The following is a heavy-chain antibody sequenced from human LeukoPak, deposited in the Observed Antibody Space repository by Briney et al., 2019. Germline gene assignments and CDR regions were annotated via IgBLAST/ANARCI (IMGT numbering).Heavy chain of an antibody. CDR3: ARGVARHWYFDL. CDR1: GGSFSGYH. D-gene: IGHD2-15*01. V-gene: IGHV4-34*01. Sequence: PSETLSLTCAVFGGSFSGYHWSWIRQPPGKGLEWIGEINHSGSTNYNPSLKSRVTISVDTSKNQFSLKLNSVTAADTAVYYCARGVARHWYFDLWGRGTLVTASS. CDR2: INHSGST. J-gene: IGHJ2*01.